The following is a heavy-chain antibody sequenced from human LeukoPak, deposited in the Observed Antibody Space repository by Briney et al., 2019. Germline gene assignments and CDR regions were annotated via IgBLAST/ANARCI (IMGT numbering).Heavy chain of an antibody. V-gene: IGHV4-4*02. Sequence: SGTLSLTCAVSGGSISSDNWWSWVRQPPGKGLEWIGEIYHSGSSNYNPSLKSRVTISVDKSKNQFSLKLDSVTAADTAVYYCAKDLFLWYFDLWGRGTLVTVSS. CDR3: AKDLFLWYFDL. CDR1: GGSISSDNW. CDR2: IYHSGSS. J-gene: IGHJ2*01. D-gene: IGHD2-21*01.